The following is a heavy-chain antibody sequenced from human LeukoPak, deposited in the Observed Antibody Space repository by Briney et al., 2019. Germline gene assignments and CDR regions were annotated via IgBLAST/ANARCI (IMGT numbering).Heavy chain of an antibody. J-gene: IGHJ5*02. Sequence: SETLSLTCAVYGGSFSGYYWSWIRQPPGKGLEWIGEINHSGSTNYNPSLKSRVTISVDTSKNQFSLKLSSVTAADTAVYYCARASMVRGVIKLNWFDPWGQGTLVTVSS. CDR2: INHSGST. CDR1: GGSFSGYY. D-gene: IGHD3-10*01. V-gene: IGHV4-34*01. CDR3: ARASMVRGVIKLNWFDP.